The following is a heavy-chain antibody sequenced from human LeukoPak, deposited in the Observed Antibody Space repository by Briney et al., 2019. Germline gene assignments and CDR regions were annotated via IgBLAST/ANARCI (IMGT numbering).Heavy chain of an antibody. D-gene: IGHD3-22*01. Sequence: ASVKVSCKASGYTFTGYYMHWVRQAPGQGLEWMGWINPNSGGTNYARKFQGWVTMTRDTSISTAYMELSRLRSDDTAVYYCARGDPTYYYDSSGELDYWGQGTLVTVSS. CDR3: ARGDPTYYYDSSGELDY. CDR2: INPNSGGT. J-gene: IGHJ4*02. V-gene: IGHV1-2*04. CDR1: GYTFTGYY.